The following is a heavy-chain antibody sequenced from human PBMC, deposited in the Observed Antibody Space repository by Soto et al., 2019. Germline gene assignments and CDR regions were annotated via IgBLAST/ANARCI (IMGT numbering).Heavy chain of an antibody. D-gene: IGHD6-13*01. Sequence: PGGSLRLSCAASGITFRSYVMSWVRQAPGKGLEWVSGISGSGDTTYSSDSVKGRFTISRENSRNTLYLQMNSLRAEDTAVYYCAKAAVDAFDIWGQGTMVTVSS. CDR2: ISGSGDTT. CDR3: AKAAVDAFDI. V-gene: IGHV3-23*01. J-gene: IGHJ3*02. CDR1: GITFRSYV.